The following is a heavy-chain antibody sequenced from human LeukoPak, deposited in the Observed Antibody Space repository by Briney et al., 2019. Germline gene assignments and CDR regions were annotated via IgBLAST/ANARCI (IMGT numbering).Heavy chain of an antibody. J-gene: IGHJ5*02. CDR3: ARDIGSDFWSGYYTGLHWFDP. CDR1: GGSISSYY. Sequence: SQTLSLTCTVSGGSISSYYWSWIRQPPGKGLEWIGYIYYSGSTNYNPSLKSRVTISVDTSKNQFSLKLSSVTAADTAVYYCARDIGSDFWSGYYTGLHWFDPWGQGTLVTVSS. CDR2: IYYSGST. V-gene: IGHV4-59*01. D-gene: IGHD3-3*01.